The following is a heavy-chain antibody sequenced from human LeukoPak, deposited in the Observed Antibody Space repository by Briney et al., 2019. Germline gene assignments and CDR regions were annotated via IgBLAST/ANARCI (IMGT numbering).Heavy chain of an antibody. CDR3: ARGKRRFAY. CDR1: GFNFSDYY. CDR2: ISSSGFST. J-gene: IGHJ4*02. Sequence: GGSLRLSCAASGFNFSDYYMSWIRQAPGKGLEWVSCISSSGFSTYYAGSVKGRFTISRDNARNSLYLQMNSLAPEDTALYYCARGKRRFAYWGQGTLVSVSS. V-gene: IGHV3-11*01.